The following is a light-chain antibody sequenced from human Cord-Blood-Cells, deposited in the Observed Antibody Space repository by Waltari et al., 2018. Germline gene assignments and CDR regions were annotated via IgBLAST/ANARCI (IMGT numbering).Light chain of an antibody. V-gene: IGKV4-1*01. Sequence: DIVMTQSPDSLAVSLGERATIHCKSSQSVLYSSNNKNYLALYQQKPGQPPKLLIYWASTRESGVPDRFSGSGSGTDFTLTISSLQAEDVAVYYCQQYYSTPQTFGQGTKVEIK. J-gene: IGKJ1*01. CDR3: QQYYSTPQT. CDR1: QSVLYSSNNKNY. CDR2: WAS.